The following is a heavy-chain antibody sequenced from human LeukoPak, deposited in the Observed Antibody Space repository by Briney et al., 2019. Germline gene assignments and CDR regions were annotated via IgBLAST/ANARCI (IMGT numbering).Heavy chain of an antibody. J-gene: IGHJ4*02. CDR1: GFTFSSYA. Sequence: GGSLRLSCAASGFTFSSYAMHLVRQAPGKGLEWVAVISYDGSNKYYADSVKGRFTISRDNSKNTLYLQMNSLRAEDTAVYYCAREPGMQSYTMITYYFDYWGQGTLVTVSS. D-gene: IGHD3-16*01. CDR3: AREPGMQSYTMITYYFDY. CDR2: ISYDGSNK. V-gene: IGHV3-30-3*01.